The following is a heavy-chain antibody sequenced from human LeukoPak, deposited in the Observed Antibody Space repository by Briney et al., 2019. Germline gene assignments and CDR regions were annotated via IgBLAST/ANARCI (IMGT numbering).Heavy chain of an antibody. Sequence: GGSLRLSCAASGFTVSSDYMSWVRQAPGKGLEWVSVIYSGGTTHYADSVKGRFTISRDNSKNTLYLQMNSLRAEDTAVYYCAKDFSAKRRYSGMPVDYWGQGTLVTVSS. D-gene: IGHD1-26*01. CDR3: AKDFSAKRRYSGMPVDY. V-gene: IGHV3-66*01. J-gene: IGHJ4*02. CDR2: IYSGGTT. CDR1: GFTVSSDY.